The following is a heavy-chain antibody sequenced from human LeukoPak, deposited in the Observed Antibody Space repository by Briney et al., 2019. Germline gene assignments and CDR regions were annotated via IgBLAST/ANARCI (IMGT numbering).Heavy chain of an antibody. CDR2: IYYSGST. CDR3: ARVSPDDYGDPDAFDI. V-gene: IGHV4-59*06. Sequence: PSETLSLTCTVSGGSISSYYWSWIRQHPGKGLEWIGYIYYSGSTYYNPSLKSRVTISVDTSKNQFSLKLSSVTAADTAVYYCARVSPDDYGDPDAFDIWGQGTTVTVSS. CDR1: GGSISSYY. D-gene: IGHD4-17*01. J-gene: IGHJ3*02.